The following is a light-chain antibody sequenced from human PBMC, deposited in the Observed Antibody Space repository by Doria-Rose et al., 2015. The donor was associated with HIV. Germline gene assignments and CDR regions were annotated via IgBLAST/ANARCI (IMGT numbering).Light chain of an antibody. CDR3: QQYYDTPS. CDR1: QSLLYTPNNY. V-gene: IGKV4-1*01. CDR2: WAS. J-gene: IGKJ3*01. Sequence: VLTQPPESLGMPLGERATLNCKSNQSLLYTPNNYLAWYQQKPGQPPKLLIYWASTRQSGVPARFSGSGSGTDFTLTISSLEAEDVAVYYCQQYYDTPSFGPGTTVDIK.